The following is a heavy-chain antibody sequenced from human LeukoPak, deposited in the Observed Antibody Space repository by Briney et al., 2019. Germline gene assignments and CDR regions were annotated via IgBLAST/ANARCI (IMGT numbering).Heavy chain of an antibody. CDR2: INPNSGGT. CDR3: AREGLGYCSGGSCSDAYYYGMDV. V-gene: IGHV1-2*02. Sequence: ASVKVSCKASGYTFTGYYMHWVRQAPGQGLEWMGWINPNSGGTNYAQKFQGRVTMTRDTSISTAYMELSRLRSDDTAAYYCAREGLGYCSGGSCSDAYYYGMDVWGQGTTVTVSS. J-gene: IGHJ6*02. CDR1: GYTFTGYY. D-gene: IGHD2-15*01.